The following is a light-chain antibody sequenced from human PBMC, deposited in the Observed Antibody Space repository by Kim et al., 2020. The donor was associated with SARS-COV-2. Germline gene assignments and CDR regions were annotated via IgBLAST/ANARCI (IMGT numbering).Light chain of an antibody. CDR3: NSRDNNDNVL. Sequence: ALGQAVRITCQGDSLRSYYTTWLQQQPGQAPMVVVYGKNNRPSGIPARFSGSSSGNTASLTITGTQAGDEAYYYCNSRDNNDNVLFGGGTQLTVL. CDR2: GKN. CDR1: SLRSYY. V-gene: IGLV3-19*01. J-gene: IGLJ2*01.